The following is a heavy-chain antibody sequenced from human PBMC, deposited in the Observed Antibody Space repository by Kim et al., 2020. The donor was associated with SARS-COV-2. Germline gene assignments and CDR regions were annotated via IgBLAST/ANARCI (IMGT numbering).Heavy chain of an antibody. CDR1: GGSISSYF. CDR3: ARDRSTWAENYSDY. V-gene: IGHV4-59*01. Sequence: SETLSLTCTVSGGSISSYFWRWIRQPPGKGLEWIGCIYYSGSTNYNPSPKSRVTISVDTSKNQFPLKLSSVTAADTAVYYCARDRSTWAENYSDYWGQGT. J-gene: IGHJ4*02. D-gene: IGHD1-26*01. CDR2: IYYSGST.